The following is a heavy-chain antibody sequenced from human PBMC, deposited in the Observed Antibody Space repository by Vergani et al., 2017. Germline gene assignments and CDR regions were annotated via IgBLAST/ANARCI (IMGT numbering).Heavy chain of an antibody. D-gene: IGHD1-26*01. V-gene: IGHV4-4*07. J-gene: IGHJ4*02. CDR1: GGSISRYY. CDR3: ARDRCPSGSCFDY. CDR2: IYTSGST. Sequence: QVQLQESGPGLVKPSETLSLTCTVPGGSISRYYWLWIRQPAGKGLEWIGRIYTSGSTNYTPSLKSRVTMSVDPSKKRFSRKLSSVTAADTDVYYCARDRCPSGSCFDYWGQGTLVTVSS.